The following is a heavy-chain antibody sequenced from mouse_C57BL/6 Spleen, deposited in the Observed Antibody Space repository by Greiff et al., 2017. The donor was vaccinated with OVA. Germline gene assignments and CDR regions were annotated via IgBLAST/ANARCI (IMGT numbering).Heavy chain of an antibody. Sequence: DVKLQESGPGLVKPSQSLSLTCSVTGYSITSGYYWNWIRQFPGNKLEWMGYISYDGSNNYNPSLKNRISITRDTSKNQFFLKLNSVTTEDTATYYCARDDPVVATHWYFDVWGTGTTVTVSS. J-gene: IGHJ1*03. V-gene: IGHV3-6*01. CDR1: GYSITSGYY. CDR2: ISYDGSN. D-gene: IGHD1-1*01. CDR3: ARDDPVVATHWYFDV.